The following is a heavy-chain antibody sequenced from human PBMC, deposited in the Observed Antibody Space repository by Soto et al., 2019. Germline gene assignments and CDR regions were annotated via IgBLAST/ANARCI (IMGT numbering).Heavy chain of an antibody. V-gene: IGHV4-31*03. CDR3: AREYGSGSYYDY. CDR2: IYYSGST. Sequence: PSETLSLTCTVSGGSISSGGYYWSWIRQHPGKGLEWIGYIYYSGSTYYNPSLKSRVTISVDTSKNQFSLKLSSVTAADTAVYYCAREYGSGSYYDYWGQGTLVTVSS. J-gene: IGHJ4*02. CDR1: GGSISSGGYY. D-gene: IGHD3-10*01.